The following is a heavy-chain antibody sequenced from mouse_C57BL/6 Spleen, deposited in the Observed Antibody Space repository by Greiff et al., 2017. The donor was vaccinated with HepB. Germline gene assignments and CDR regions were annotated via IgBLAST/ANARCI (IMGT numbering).Heavy chain of an antibody. CDR1: GFTFSSYG. Sequence: EVKLVESGGDLVKPGGSLKLSCAASGFTFSSYGMSWVRQTPDKRLEWVATISSGGSYTYYPDSVKGRFPISRDNAKNTLYLQMSSLKSEDTAMYYCARRLYESAWFAYWGQGTLVTVSA. J-gene: IGHJ3*01. CDR2: ISSGGSYT. V-gene: IGHV5-6*02. CDR3: ARRLYESAWFAY. D-gene: IGHD2-3*01.